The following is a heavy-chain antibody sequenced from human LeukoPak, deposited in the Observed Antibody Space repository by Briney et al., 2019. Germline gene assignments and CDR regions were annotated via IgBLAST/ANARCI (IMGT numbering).Heavy chain of an antibody. J-gene: IGHJ6*02. CDR1: GGSISSAVYF. CDR3: VRVPGNYYYYGMDV. Sequence: SETLSLTCTVSGGSISSAVYFWTWIRQPPGQGLEWIGYISYNGNTYYNPSLKSRVSISLDTSKNQFSLKLSSVTAADTAVYYCVRVPGNYYYYGMDVWGQGTTVTVSS. CDR2: ISYNGNT. D-gene: IGHD3-10*01. V-gene: IGHV4-30-4*01.